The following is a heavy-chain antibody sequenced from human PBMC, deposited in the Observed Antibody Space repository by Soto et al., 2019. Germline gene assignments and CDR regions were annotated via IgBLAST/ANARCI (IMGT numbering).Heavy chain of an antibody. CDR1: GFSLRNARMG. V-gene: IGHV2-26*01. CDR2: ILSSDEK. Sequence: QVTLKESGPVLVKPTETLTLTCTVSGFSLRNARMGVSWIRQPPGKALEWLAHILSSDEKTYNTFLTGRVTLPTDTSNSLVVLTMTYVDPVDTATYFCARTLAVNYYYYYVDGWGKGTTVTVSS. J-gene: IGHJ6*03. CDR3: ARTLAVNYYYYYVDG. D-gene: IGHD3-22*01.